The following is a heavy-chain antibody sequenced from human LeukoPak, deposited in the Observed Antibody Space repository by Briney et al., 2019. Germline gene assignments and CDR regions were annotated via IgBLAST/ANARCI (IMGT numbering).Heavy chain of an antibody. CDR2: IKPDGSEK. CDR3: ARIRMYGSGYFDY. D-gene: IGHD3-10*01. Sequence: GGSLRLSCAASGFTFSTFWMTWVRHAPGKGLEWVANIKPDGSEKFYVDSVKGRFTISRDNAQNSLYLQMNSLRAEDTAVYYCARIRMYGSGYFDYWGQGTLVTVSS. CDR1: GFTFSTFW. V-gene: IGHV3-7*01. J-gene: IGHJ4*02.